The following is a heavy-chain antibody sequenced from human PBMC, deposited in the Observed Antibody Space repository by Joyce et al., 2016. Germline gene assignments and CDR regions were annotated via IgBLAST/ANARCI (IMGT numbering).Heavy chain of an antibody. CDR1: GFTFSRYA. V-gene: IGHV3-30*18. CDR2: ISYDGSRQ. J-gene: IGHJ4*02. CDR3: AKVSPDGDHPPPPTFSN. Sequence: QVQLVESGGGVVQPGRSLRLSCTASGFTFSRYAMNWVRQAPGKGREWGAGISYDGSRQYHADSVKGRFTISRDSPKSTLYLQMNSLRVEDTAVYYCAKVSPDGDHPPPPTFSNWGQGTLVTVSS. D-gene: IGHD2/OR15-2a*01.